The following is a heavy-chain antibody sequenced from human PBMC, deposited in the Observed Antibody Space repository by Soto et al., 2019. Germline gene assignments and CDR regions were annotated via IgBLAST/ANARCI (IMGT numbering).Heavy chain of an antibody. D-gene: IGHD4-4*01. V-gene: IGHV1-69*13. J-gene: IGHJ6*02. CDR3: ARDHRWAQGRHSNPQNYGMDV. CDR1: GGTFSSYA. Sequence: ASVKVSCKASGGTFSSYAISWVRQAPGQGLEWMGGIIPIFGTANYAQKFQGRVTITADESTSTAYMELSSLRSEDTAVYYCARDHRWAQGRHSNPQNYGMDVWGQGTTVTVSS. CDR2: IIPIFGTA.